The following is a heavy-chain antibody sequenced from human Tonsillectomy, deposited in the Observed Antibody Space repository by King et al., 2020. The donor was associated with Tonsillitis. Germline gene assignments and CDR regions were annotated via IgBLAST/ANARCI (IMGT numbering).Heavy chain of an antibody. J-gene: IGHJ4*02. CDR1: GYTFTGYY. D-gene: IGHD2-2*01. Sequence: VQLVESGAEVKKPGASVKVSCKASGYTFTGYYMHWVRQAPGQGLEWMGWINPNSGATNYAQKFQGRVTMTRDTSISTAYMELSRLISDDTAVYYCARSDVVPAAIFDYWGQGTLVTVSS. CDR3: ARSDVVPAAIFDY. CDR2: INPNSGAT. V-gene: IGHV1-2*02.